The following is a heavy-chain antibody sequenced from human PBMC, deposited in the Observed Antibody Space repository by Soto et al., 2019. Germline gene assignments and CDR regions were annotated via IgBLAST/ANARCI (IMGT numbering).Heavy chain of an antibody. Sequence: QVQLVESGGGVVQPGRSLRLSCAASGFMFSNHGMHWVRQAPGKGLEWVAVIWSDGNNKYYADSVKGRFTISRDNSKNTGYLQMDSLRAEDRAVYYWVRGDNWNDEASDYWGQGTLVTVSS. V-gene: IGHV3-33*01. CDR2: IWSDGNNK. J-gene: IGHJ4*02. CDR3: VRGDNWNDEASDY. CDR1: GFMFSNHG. D-gene: IGHD1-1*01.